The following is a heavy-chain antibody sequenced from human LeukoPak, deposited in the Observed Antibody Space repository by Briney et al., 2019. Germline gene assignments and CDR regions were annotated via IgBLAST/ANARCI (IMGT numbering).Heavy chain of an antibody. CDR3: AKRPDYYDSSGYIDY. CDR2: VSWNGSRT. V-gene: IGHV3-35*01. D-gene: IGHD3-22*01. CDR1: GFTFSNSD. Sequence: GGSLRLSCAASGFTFSNSDMNWVHQAPGKGLEWVSGVSWNGSRTHYADSVKGRFTISRDNSKNTLYLQMNSLRAEDTAVYYCAKRPDYYDSSGYIDYWGQGTLVTVSS. J-gene: IGHJ4*02.